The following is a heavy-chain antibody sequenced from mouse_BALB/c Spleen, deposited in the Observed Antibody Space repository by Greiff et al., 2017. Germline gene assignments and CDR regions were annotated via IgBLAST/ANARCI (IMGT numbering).Heavy chain of an antibody. CDR3: ARGGYFDV. Sequence: VQLQQPGAELVKPGASVKLSCKASGYTFTSYWMHWVKQRPGQGLEWIGEINPSNGRTNYNEKFKSKATLTVDKSSSAAYMQLSSLTSEDSAVYYCARGGYFDVWGAGTTVTVSS. CDR2: INPSNGRT. V-gene: IGHV1S81*02. CDR1: GYTFTSYW. J-gene: IGHJ1*01.